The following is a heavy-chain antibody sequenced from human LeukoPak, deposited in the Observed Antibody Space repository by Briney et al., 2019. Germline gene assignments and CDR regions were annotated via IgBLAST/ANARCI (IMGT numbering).Heavy chain of an antibody. CDR3: ARDSYQDYYGRFDP. CDR1: GFSFSNHG. D-gene: IGHD3-10*01. V-gene: IGHV3-33*01. CDR2: IWDDGNSK. J-gene: IGHJ5*02. Sequence: GGSLRLSCAASGFSFSNHGMHWVRQAPGKRLEWVAVIWDDGNSKRYANSVNGRFTISRDNSENTLYLQMNGLTAEDTAMYYCARDSYQDYYGRFDPWGQGTLVIVSS.